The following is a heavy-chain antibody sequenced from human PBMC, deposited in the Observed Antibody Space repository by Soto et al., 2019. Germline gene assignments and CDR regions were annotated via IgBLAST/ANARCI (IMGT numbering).Heavy chain of an antibody. CDR2: ISGSGGST. V-gene: IGHV3-23*01. J-gene: IGHJ4*02. CDR3: AKTSKNWNSHFDY. D-gene: IGHD1-7*01. Sequence: EVQLLESGGGLVQPGGSLRLSCAASGFTFSSYAMSWVRQAPGKGLEGVSAISGSGGSTYYADSVKGRFTISRDNSKNTLYLQMNSLRAEDTAVYYCAKTSKNWNSHFDYWGQGTLVTVSS. CDR1: GFTFSSYA.